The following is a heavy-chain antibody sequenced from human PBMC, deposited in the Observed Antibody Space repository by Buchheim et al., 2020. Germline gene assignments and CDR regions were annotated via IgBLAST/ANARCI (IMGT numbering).Heavy chain of an antibody. V-gene: IGHV3-48*03. CDR2: ISSSGSTI. J-gene: IGHJ4*02. Sequence: VHLVESGGGVVQPGTSLRLSCTASRFTFGSYAMHWVRQAPGKGLEWVSYISSSGSTIYYADSVKGRFTISRDNAKNSLYLKMNSLRAEDTAVYYCARGLDGYNNPFDYWGQGTL. CDR1: RFTFGSYA. D-gene: IGHD5-24*01. CDR3: ARGLDGYNNPFDY.